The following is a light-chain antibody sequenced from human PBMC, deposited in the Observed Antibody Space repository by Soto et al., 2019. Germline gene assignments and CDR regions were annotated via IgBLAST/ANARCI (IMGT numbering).Light chain of an antibody. J-gene: IGLJ2*01. CDR3: GTWDSSLNGGV. Sequence: SVLTQPPSVSAAPGQKVTISCSGTSSNIGSNYVSWYQHVPGTAPKLVIYDNNKRPSGIPDRFSGAKSGTSASLGITGLQTGDEAEYYCGTWDSSLNGGVFGGGTKLTVL. V-gene: IGLV1-51*01. CDR1: SSNIGSNY. CDR2: DNN.